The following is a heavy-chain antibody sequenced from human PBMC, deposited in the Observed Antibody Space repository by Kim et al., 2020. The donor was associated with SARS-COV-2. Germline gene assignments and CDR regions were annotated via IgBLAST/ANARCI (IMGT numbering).Heavy chain of an antibody. CDR2: ISGSGGST. CDR1: GFTFSSYA. D-gene: IGHD3-22*01. V-gene: IGHV3-23*01. CDR3: AKQNTPSNSGSLGAYYYDSSGYGDDY. J-gene: IGHJ4*02. Sequence: GGSLRLSCAASGFTFSSYAMSWVRQAPGKGLEWVSAISGSGGSTYYADSVKGRFTISRDNSKNTLYLQMNSLRAEDTAVYYCAKQNTPSNSGSLGAYYYDSSGYGDDYWGQGTLVTVSS.